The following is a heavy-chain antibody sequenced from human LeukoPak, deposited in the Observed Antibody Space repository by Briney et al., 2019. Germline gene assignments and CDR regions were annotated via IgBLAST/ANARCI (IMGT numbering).Heavy chain of an antibody. D-gene: IGHD2-21*02. V-gene: IGHV3-7*05. CDR3: ARHGDWAFNI. Sequence: GGSLRLSCAASGFTFCWSWMSWVGQAPGKGLEWVANINDDGSEKYYVDSVKGRFTFSRDNAKNSLYLQMNSLRAADTAMYYCARHGDWAFNIRSQGTMVTVSS. CDR1: GFTFCWSW. CDR2: INDDGSEK. J-gene: IGHJ3*02.